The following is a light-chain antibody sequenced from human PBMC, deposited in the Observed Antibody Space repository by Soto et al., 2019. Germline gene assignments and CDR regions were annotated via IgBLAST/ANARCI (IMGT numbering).Light chain of an antibody. CDR1: QSVSSY. CDR3: KQGSKWPTMT. Sequence: DIVFTQVPATLSLSPRARATLACRASQSVSSYLAWFQHKPVQAPRLLINDASNRATGIPARFIASGSGTEFTLNINTLGPEDPGAYYCKQGSKWPTMTFGQGRRLEIX. V-gene: IGKV3-11*01. J-gene: IGKJ5*01. CDR2: DAS.